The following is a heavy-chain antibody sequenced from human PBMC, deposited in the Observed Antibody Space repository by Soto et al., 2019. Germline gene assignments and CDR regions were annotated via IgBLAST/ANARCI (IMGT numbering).Heavy chain of an antibody. CDR2: ISGSGDST. CDR3: VKLRLELLYLDS. Sequence: PRLSCAASGFTFNRYGMIWVRQAPGKGLEWVSAISGSGDSTYYADSVKGRFTVSRDSSNNTLYLQMNNLRADDTALYFCVKLRLELLYLDSWGLGALVTVSS. V-gene: IGHV3-23*01. D-gene: IGHD1-7*01. J-gene: IGHJ4*02. CDR1: GFTFNRYG.